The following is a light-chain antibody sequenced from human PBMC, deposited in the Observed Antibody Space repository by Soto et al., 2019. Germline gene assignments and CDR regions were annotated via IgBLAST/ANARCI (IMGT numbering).Light chain of an antibody. V-gene: IGKV1-27*01. CDR2: AAS. CDR1: QDIRNY. Sequence: IQVTQSPSSLSASVGDRVTITCRATQDIRNYLAWYQQKQGKVPKLLIYAASTLQSGVPSRFSGSGSGTDFTLTISSLQPEDVATYYCQRYISAPFTFGPGTNVDIK. J-gene: IGKJ3*01. CDR3: QRYISAPFT.